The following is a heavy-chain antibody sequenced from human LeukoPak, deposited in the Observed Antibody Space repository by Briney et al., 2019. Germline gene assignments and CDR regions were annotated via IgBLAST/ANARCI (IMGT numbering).Heavy chain of an antibody. V-gene: IGHV3-23*01. CDR2: ISGSGGST. Sequence: GGSLRLSCAGSGFTFSSYGMSWVRQTPGKGLEWVSAISGSGGSTYYADSVKGRFTISRDNSKNTLYLQMNSLRAEDTAVYYFAKGQAYCNGGSCYPYFDYWGQGTLVTVSS. CDR1: GFTFSSYG. CDR3: AKGQAYCNGGSCYPYFDY. D-gene: IGHD2-15*01. J-gene: IGHJ4*02.